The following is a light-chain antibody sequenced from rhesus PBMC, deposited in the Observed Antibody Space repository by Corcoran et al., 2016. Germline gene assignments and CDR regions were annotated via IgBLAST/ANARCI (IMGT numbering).Light chain of an antibody. Sequence: DIQMTQSPSSLSAFVGDRVTITCRASQGISRYLSWYQQKPGKAPKLLIYDASTWQSGVPSRFSGSGSGTDFALTISSLQPEDFATYYCLQYNSAPFTFGPGTKLDIQ. CDR2: DAS. CDR1: QGISRY. J-gene: IGKJ3*01. V-gene: IGKV1S21*01. CDR3: LQYNSAPFT.